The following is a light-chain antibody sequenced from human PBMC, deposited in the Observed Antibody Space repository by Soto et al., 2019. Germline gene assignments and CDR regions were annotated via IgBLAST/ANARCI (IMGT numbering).Light chain of an antibody. CDR3: QQYTGPPTT. CDR2: GAS. Sequence: IILPQSPYTLSLSPGERSTLSCMSSQTVSSNYLAWCQQRPGQAPRLLIYGASTRAAGIPDRFSGSGSGTDFTLTITRLEPEDSAVYFCQQYTGPPTTFGQGTRLEI. J-gene: IGKJ5*01. V-gene: IGKV3-20*01. CDR1: QTVSSNY.